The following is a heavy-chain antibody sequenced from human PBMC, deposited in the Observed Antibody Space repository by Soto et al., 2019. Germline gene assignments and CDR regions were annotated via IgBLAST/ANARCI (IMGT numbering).Heavy chain of an antibody. CDR1: GLSLSTNKMA. V-gene: IGHV2-5*01. CDR2: IYWNDDE. Sequence: SGHTLWNPTQTLTLTFPFSGLSLSTNKMAVDLIPQPPGKALEWLTLIYWNDDERYSPSLKSRLTITKDTSKNQVVLTMTNMDPVDTAAYDCARADWGKEAFDSWGQGTMVT. CDR3: ARADWGKEAFDS. J-gene: IGHJ3*02. D-gene: IGHD7-27*01.